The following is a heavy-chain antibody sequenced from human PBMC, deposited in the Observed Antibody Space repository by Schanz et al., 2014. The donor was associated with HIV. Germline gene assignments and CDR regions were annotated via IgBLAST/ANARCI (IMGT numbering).Heavy chain of an antibody. J-gene: IGHJ6*02. CDR3: AKDRNQYDSRYIGKGNYYYYYGMDV. V-gene: IGHV3-30*18. Sequence: QVQLVESGGGVVRPGRSLRLSCVASGFTFENYGIHWVRQAPGKGLEWLAVISYDGRNKKFANSVKGRFTISRDNSKNTVYLQAKSLRPEDTAVYYCAKDRNQYDSRYIGKGNYYYYYGMDVWGQGTTVTLSS. CDR1: GFTFENYG. CDR2: ISYDGRNK. D-gene: IGHD3-22*01.